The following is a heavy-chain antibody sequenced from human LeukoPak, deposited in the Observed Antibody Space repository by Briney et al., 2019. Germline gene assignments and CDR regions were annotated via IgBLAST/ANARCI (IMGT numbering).Heavy chain of an antibody. CDR2: ISSSSSYI. J-gene: IGHJ4*02. D-gene: IGHD6-19*01. Sequence: KAGGSLRLSCTASGFTFGDYAMSWVRQAPGKGLEWVSSISSSSSYIYDADSVKGRFTISRDNAKNSLYLQMNSLRAEDTAVYYCARVATARSGWFRHFDYWGQGTLVTVSS. CDR3: ARVATARSGWFRHFDY. V-gene: IGHV3-21*01. CDR1: GFTFGDYA.